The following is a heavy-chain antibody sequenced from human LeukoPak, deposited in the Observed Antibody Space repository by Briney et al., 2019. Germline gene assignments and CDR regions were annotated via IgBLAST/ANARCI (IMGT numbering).Heavy chain of an antibody. CDR3: ARGPAAAAGLIDY. J-gene: IGHJ4*02. Sequence: GGSLRLSCAASGFTFSSYGMSWVRQAPGKGLEWVSAISGSGGSTYYADSVKGRFTISRGNSKNTLYLQMNSPRAEDTAVYYCARGPAAAAGLIDYWGQGTLVTVSS. V-gene: IGHV3-23*01. CDR2: ISGSGGST. D-gene: IGHD6-13*01. CDR1: GFTFSSYG.